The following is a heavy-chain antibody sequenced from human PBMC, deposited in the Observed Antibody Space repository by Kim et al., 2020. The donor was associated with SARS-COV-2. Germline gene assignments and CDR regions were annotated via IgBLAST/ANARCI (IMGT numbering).Heavy chain of an antibody. Sequence: GASLKISCKGSGYSFSTYWITWVRQMPGKGLEWMGRIDPSDSYINYSPSFQGHVTILADKSISTVYLQWNSLKASDTAIYYCARQGLWFGELLSSGGIDNWGQGTLVTVSS. CDR3: ARQGLWFGELLSSGGIDN. J-gene: IGHJ4*02. V-gene: IGHV5-10-1*01. CDR1: GYSFSTYW. D-gene: IGHD3-10*01. CDR2: IDPSDSYI.